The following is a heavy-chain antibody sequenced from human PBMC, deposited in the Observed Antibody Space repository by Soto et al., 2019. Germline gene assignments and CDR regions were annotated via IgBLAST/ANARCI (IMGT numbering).Heavy chain of an antibody. D-gene: IGHD2-8*01. CDR3: AKDADSNYSTNGVCYADH. V-gene: IGHV3-23*01. CDR1: GFTFSSYA. J-gene: IGHJ4*02. Sequence: GGSLRLSCAASGFTFSSYAMSWVRQAPGKGLEWVSAISGSGGSSYYADSVKGRFTISRDNSKNTLYLQTNSLRAEDMAVYYCAKDADSNYSTNGVCYADHWGQGTLVTVSS. CDR2: ISGSGGSS.